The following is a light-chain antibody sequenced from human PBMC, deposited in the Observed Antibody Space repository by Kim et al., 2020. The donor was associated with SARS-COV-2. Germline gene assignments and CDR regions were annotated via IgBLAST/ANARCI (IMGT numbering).Light chain of an antibody. CDR1: SSNIGSDY. CDR2: RNS. V-gene: IGLV1-47*01. J-gene: IGLJ3*02. Sequence: GQRVTIACSGSSSNIGSDYVYGYQQLPGTAPKPFSYRNSQRPSGVPDRFAGSKSETSASLAISGLRFEEEAEYDCAVWDESLSGWLFGGGTKLTVL. CDR3: AVWDESLSGWL.